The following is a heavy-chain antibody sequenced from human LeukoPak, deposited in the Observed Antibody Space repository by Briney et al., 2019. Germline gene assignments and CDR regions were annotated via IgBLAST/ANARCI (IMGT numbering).Heavy chain of an antibody. Sequence: PSETLSLTCTVSGGSISSGDYYWSWIRQPPGKGLEWIGHVYYTGTTYYNLSLKSRVTMSVDTSKNQFSLKLDSVTAADTAVYYCARCRSSYFYDSSGYDFDYWGQGTLVTVSS. D-gene: IGHD3-22*01. V-gene: IGHV4-39*01. CDR3: ARCRSSYFYDSSGYDFDY. CDR1: GGSISSGDYY. J-gene: IGHJ4*02. CDR2: VYYTGTT.